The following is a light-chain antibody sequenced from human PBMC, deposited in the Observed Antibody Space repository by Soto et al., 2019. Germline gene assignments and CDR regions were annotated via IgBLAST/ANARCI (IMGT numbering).Light chain of an antibody. CDR2: AAS. CDR1: QGISSY. Sequence: DIQLTQSPSSLSASVGDRVTITCRVSQGISSYLNWYQQKPGKAPKLLIYAASSLQSGVPSRFSGSGSGTDLTITISSLQPEDFATYYCQQSYSNPRTFGQGTKVDIK. V-gene: IGKV1-39*01. CDR3: QQSYSNPRT. J-gene: IGKJ1*01.